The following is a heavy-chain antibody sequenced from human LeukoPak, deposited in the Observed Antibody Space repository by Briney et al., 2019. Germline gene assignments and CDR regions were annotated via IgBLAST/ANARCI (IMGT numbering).Heavy chain of an antibody. CDR2: IYYSGNT. D-gene: IGHD4-11*01. CDR1: GGSISNNYYY. V-gene: IGHV4-39*07. J-gene: IGHJ6*03. CDR3: ARDGEYSNPYYYYYYYMDV. Sequence: SETLSLTCTVSGGSISNNYYYWGWIRQPPGKGLEWIGSIYYSGNTYYNPSLKSRVTISVDTSKNQFSLKLSSVTAADTAVYYCARDGEYSNPYYYYYYYMDVWGKGTTVTVSS.